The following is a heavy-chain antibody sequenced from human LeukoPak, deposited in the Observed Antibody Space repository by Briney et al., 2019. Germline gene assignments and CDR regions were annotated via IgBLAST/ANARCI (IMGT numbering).Heavy chain of an antibody. D-gene: IGHD3-3*01. CDR3: ARVTQPTDFYDFWSGYYLDY. CDR1: GGSISSYY. Sequence: PSETLSLTCTVSGGSISSYYWSWIRQPPGKGLEWIGYIYYSGSTNYNPSLKSRVTISVDTSKNQFSLKLSSVTAADTAVYYCARVTQPTDFYDFWSGYYLDYWGQGTLVTVSS. CDR2: IYYSGST. J-gene: IGHJ4*02. V-gene: IGHV4-59*08.